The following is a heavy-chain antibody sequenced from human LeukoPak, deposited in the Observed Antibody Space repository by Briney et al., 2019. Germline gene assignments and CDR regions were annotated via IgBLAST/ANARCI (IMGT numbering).Heavy chain of an antibody. D-gene: IGHD3-9*01. Sequence: GGSLRLSCAASGFTFSGSAMHWVRQASGKGLEWVGRIRSKANSYATAYAASVKGRFTISRDDSKNTAYLQMNSLKTGDTAVYYCTRGTYYDILTYAFDIWGQGTMVTVSS. J-gene: IGHJ3*02. V-gene: IGHV3-73*01. CDR3: TRGTYYDILTYAFDI. CDR1: GFTFSGSA. CDR2: IRSKANSYAT.